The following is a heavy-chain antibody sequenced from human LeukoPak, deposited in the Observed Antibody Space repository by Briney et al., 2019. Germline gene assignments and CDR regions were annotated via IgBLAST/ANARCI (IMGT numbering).Heavy chain of an antibody. Sequence: SETLSLTCSVSGGSLTNYYWGWIRQPPGKGLEFIGYIHSDGTTNYDSSLQGRVAISLDTSKIQFSLRLYSVTAADTALYFCARLNFRGGEALHFDSWGQGTLVTASS. V-gene: IGHV4-4*09. J-gene: IGHJ4*02. CDR2: IHSDGTT. D-gene: IGHD3-16*01. CDR1: GGSLTNYY. CDR3: ARLNFRGGEALHFDS.